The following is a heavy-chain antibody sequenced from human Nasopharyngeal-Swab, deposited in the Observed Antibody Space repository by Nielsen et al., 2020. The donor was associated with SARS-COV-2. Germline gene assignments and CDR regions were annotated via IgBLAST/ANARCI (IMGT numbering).Heavy chain of an antibody. CDR3: AKDQPVADAFDI. CDR2: ISGSGGST. V-gene: IGHV3-23*01. D-gene: IGHD6-19*01. J-gene: IGHJ3*02. CDR1: GFTFSSYA. Sequence: GESLKISCAASGFTFSSYAVSWVRQVPGKGLEWVSAISGSGGSTYYADSVKGRFTISRDNSKNTLYLQINSLRAEDTAVYYCAKDQPVADAFDIWGQGTMVTVSS.